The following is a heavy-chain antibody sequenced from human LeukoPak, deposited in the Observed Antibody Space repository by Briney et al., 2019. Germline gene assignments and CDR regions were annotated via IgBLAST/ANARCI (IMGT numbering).Heavy chain of an antibody. D-gene: IGHD3-22*01. V-gene: IGHV4-30-4*01. CDR2: IYYSGST. CDR3: AREADYYDSSGYS. CDR1: GGSISSGDYY. J-gene: IGHJ4*02. Sequence: SQTLSLTCTVSGGSISSGDYYWSWIRQPPGKGLEWIGYIYYSGSTYYNPSLKSRVTISVDTSKNQFSLKLSSVTAADTAVYYCAREADYYDSSGYSWGQGTLVTVFS.